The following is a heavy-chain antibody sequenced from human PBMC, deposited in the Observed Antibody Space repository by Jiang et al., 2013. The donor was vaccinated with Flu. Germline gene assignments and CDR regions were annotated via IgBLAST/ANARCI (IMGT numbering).Heavy chain of an antibody. CDR2: IDSRGRT. V-gene: IGHV4-39*07. D-gene: IGHD3-10*01. Sequence: GSGLVKPSETLSLTCSVSGDSIARGLYFWGWARQSPGKGLEWIGSIDSRGRTYYNPSFKSRVTMSVDKSKNKFSTRLVSVAAADTAVYYCAREAGLWFGELRAPLEYWGQGTLVTVSS. J-gene: IGHJ4*02. CDR3: AREAGLWFGELRAPLEY. CDR1: GDSIARGLYF.